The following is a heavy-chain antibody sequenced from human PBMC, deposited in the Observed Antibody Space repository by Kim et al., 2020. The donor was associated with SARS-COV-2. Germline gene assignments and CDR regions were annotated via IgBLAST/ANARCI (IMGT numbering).Heavy chain of an antibody. J-gene: IGHJ2*01. CDR1: GGSFSGYY. V-gene: IGHV4-34*01. Sequence: SETLSLTCAVYGGSFSGYYWSWIRQPPGKGLEWIGEINHSGSTNYNPSLKSRVTISVDTSKNQFSLKMRTVTAADTAVYNCARGAASNHWYFDLWGRGTLVTVSS. D-gene: IGHD6-13*01. CDR2: INHSGST. CDR3: ARGAASNHWYFDL.